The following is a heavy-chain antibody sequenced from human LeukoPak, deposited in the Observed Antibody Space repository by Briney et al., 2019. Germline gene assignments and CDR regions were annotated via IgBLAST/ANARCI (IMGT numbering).Heavy chain of an antibody. D-gene: IGHD3-16*01. CDR1: GYTFTGYY. CDR3: VKLSEAQLGRRQYYFDY. J-gene: IGHJ4*02. V-gene: IGHV1-2*02. CDR2: INPNSGGT. Sequence: GASVTVSCKASGYTFTGYYMHWVRQAPGQGLEWMGWINPNSGGTNYAQKFQGRVTITRDTSISTAYMELSRLRSEDTAVYYCVKLSEAQLGRRQYYFDYWGQGTLVTVSS.